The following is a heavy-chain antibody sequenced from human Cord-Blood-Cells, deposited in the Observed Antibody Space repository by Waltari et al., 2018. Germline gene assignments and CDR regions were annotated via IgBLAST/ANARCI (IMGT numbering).Heavy chain of an antibody. J-gene: IGHJ4*02. Sequence: QVQLQQWGAGLLKPSETLSLTCAVYGGSFSGYSWSWIRQPPGKGLEWIGEINHSGSTNYNPSLKSRVTISVDTSKNQFSLKLSSVTAADTAVYYCARGRGSGSYYYFDYWGQGTLVTVSS. CDR3: ARGRGSGSYYYFDY. CDR1: GGSFSGYS. CDR2: INHSGST. V-gene: IGHV4-34*01. D-gene: IGHD1-26*01.